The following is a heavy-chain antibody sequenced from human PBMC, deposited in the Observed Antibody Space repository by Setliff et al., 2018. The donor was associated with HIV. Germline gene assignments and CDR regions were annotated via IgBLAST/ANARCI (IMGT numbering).Heavy chain of an antibody. J-gene: IGHJ4*02. V-gene: IGHV1-18*01. D-gene: IGHD3-22*01. CDR3: ARFPNPSQIVVVMPPDY. CDR2: ISAYNGNK. CDR1: GYSFTSYG. Sequence: ASVKVSCKASGYSFTSYGISWVRQAPGQGLEWMGWISAYNGNKNYAQKIQDRPTMTTDTSTSTAYMELRSLRSDDTAVYYCARFPNPSQIVVVMPPDYWGQGTLVTVSS.